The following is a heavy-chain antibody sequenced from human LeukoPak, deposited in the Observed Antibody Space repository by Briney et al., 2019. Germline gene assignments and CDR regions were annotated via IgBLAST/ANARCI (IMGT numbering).Heavy chain of an antibody. D-gene: IGHD4-17*01. J-gene: IGHJ6*02. Sequence: SETLSLTCAVYGGSFSGYYWSWIRQPPGKGLEWIGEINHSGSTNYNPSLKSRVTISVDTSKNQFSLKLSSVTAADTAVYYCARDAYGDYVGLYYYYYGMDVWGQGTTVTVSS. CDR3: ARDAYGDYVGLYYYYYGMDV. CDR1: GGSFSGYY. V-gene: IGHV4-34*01. CDR2: INHSGST.